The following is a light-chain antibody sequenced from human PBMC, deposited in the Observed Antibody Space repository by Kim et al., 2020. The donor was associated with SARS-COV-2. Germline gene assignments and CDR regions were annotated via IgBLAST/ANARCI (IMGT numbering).Light chain of an antibody. V-gene: IGLV1-47*01. CDR1: SSNIGSNY. Sequence: QSVLTQPPSASGTPGQRVTISCSGSSSNIGSNYVYWYQQLPGTAPKLLIYRNNQRPSGVPDRFSGSKSGTSDSLAISGLRSEDEADYYCAAWDDSLSGWVCGGGTQLTVL. CDR2: RNN. CDR3: AAWDDSLSGWV. J-gene: IGLJ3*02.